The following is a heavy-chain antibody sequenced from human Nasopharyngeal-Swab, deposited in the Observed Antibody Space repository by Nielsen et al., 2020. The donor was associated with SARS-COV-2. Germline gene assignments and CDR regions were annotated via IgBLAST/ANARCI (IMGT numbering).Heavy chain of an antibody. J-gene: IGHJ6*02. CDR2: ISYDGSNK. CDR1: GFTFSSYA. Sequence: GESLKISCAASGFTFSSYAMHWVRQAPGKGLEWVAVISYDGSNKYYADSVKGRFTISRDNSKNTLYLQMNSLRAEDTAVYYCARITVAGDYYYGMDVWGQGTTVTVSS. D-gene: IGHD6-19*01. V-gene: IGHV3-30-3*01. CDR3: ARITVAGDYYYGMDV.